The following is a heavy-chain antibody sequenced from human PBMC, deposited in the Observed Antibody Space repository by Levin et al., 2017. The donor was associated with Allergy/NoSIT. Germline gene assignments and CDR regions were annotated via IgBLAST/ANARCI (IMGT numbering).Heavy chain of an antibody. CDR1: GFTFSSYS. CDR3: ARLPTQPHWFDP. V-gene: IGHV3-21*01. Sequence: PGGSLRLSCAASGFTFSSYSMNWVRQAPGKGLEWVSSISSSSSYIYYADSVKGRFTISRDNAKNSLYLQMNSLRAEDTAVYYCARLPTQPHWFDPWGQGTLVTVSS. J-gene: IGHJ5*02. CDR2: ISSSSSYI.